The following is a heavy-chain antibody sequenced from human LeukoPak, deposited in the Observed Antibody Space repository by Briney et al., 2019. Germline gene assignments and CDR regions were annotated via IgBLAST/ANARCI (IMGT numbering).Heavy chain of an antibody. V-gene: IGHV4-30-2*01. CDR3: ARSRHYYDSSAYSHYFDY. CDR1: GKSMTSDGYS. CDR2: IYNSVTT. J-gene: IGHJ4*02. D-gene: IGHD3-22*01. Sequence: SETPSLTCDVSGKSMTSDGYSWNWIRQPPGKGLEWIGYIYNSVTTYYNPSLKSRVTMSVDRSKNQFSLYLSSVTAADTAVYYCARSRHYYDSSAYSHYFDYWGQGAQVTVSS.